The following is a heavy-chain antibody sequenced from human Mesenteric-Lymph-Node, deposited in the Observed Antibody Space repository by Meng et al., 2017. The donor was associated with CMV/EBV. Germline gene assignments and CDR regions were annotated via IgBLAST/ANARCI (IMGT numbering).Heavy chain of an antibody. Sequence: VQLKTWGEGLLQPSETPSLTCAVYGGSFGGYYWSWIRQPPGKGLEWIGEINHSGSTNYNPSLKSRVTISVDTSKNQFSLKLSSVTAADTAVYYCARHQRWLKSEGGFDYWGQGTLVTVSS. D-gene: IGHD4-23*01. J-gene: IGHJ4*02. CDR1: GGSFGGYY. CDR3: ARHQRWLKSEGGFDY. V-gene: IGHV4-34*01. CDR2: INHSGST.